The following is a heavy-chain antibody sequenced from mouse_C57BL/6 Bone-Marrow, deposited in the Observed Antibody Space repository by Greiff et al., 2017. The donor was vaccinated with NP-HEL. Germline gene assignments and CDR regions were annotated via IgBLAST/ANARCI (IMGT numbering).Heavy chain of an antibody. V-gene: IGHV5-9-1*02. J-gene: IGHJ2*01. CDR1: GFTFSSYA. CDR2: ISRGGDYI. Sequence: EVKLVESGEGLVKPGGSLKLSCAASGFTFSSYAMSWVRQTPEKRLEWVAYISRGGDYIYYADTVQGRFTISRDNARNTLYLQMSSLKSEDTAMYYCTRESYYGTFDYWGQGTTLTVSS. D-gene: IGHD1-1*01. CDR3: TRESYYGTFDY.